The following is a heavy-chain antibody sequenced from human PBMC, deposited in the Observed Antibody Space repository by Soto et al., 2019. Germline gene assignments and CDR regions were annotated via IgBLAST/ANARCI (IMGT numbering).Heavy chain of an antibody. CDR1: GFTFSSYA. J-gene: IGHJ6*02. D-gene: IGHD3-3*01. CDR3: ARDETTYYDFWSGYHRPRGTMDV. CDR2: ISYDGSNK. V-gene: IGHV3-30*04. Sequence: GGSLRLSCAASGFTFSSYAMHWVRQAPGKGLEWVAVISYDGSNKYYADSVKGRFTISRDNSKNTLYLQMNSLRAEDTAVYYCARDETTYYDFWSGYHRPRGTMDVWGQGTTVTVSS.